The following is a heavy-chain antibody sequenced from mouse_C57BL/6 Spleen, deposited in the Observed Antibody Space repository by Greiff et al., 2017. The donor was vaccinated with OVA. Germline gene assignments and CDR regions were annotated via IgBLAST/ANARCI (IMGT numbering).Heavy chain of an antibody. CDR2: IYPGSGST. CDR3: ARGTTVVATDY. V-gene: IGHV1-55*01. Sequence: QVQLQQPGAELVKPGASVKMSCKASGYTFTSYWITWVKQRPGQGLEWIGDIYPGSGSTNYNEKFKGKSTLTVDKSSSTAYMQLSSLTSEDSAVYYCARGTTVVATDYWGQGTTLTVSS. CDR1: GYTFTSYW. J-gene: IGHJ2*01. D-gene: IGHD1-1*01.